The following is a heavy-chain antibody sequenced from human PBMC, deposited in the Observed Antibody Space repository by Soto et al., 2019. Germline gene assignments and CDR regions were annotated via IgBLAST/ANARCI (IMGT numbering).Heavy chain of an antibody. D-gene: IGHD6-13*01. CDR3: GRGDAAAGTNYYYYFYMDV. Sequence: SETLSLTFAVYGESFSGYYWSWIRQSPGKGLEWIGEIHHSGSTNYNPSLKSRVTISVDTSKNQFSLRLTSVTAADTAVYYCGRGDAAAGTNYYYYFYMDVWDKGTTVTVSS. CDR1: GESFSGYY. CDR2: IHHSGST. J-gene: IGHJ6*03. V-gene: IGHV4-34*01.